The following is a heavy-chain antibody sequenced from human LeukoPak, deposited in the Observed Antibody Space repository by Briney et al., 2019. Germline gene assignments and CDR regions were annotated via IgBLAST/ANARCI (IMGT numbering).Heavy chain of an antibody. CDR1: GFTVSSNY. CDR2: IYSGGSA. Sequence: GGSLRLSCAASGFTVSSNYMSWVRQAPGKGLEWVSAIYSGGSAFYADSVKGRFTISRDISKNTLYLQMNSLRAEDAAVYYCASLVTIWFDYWGQGTLVTVSS. D-gene: IGHD4-11*01. CDR3: ASLVTIWFDY. V-gene: IGHV3-53*01. J-gene: IGHJ4*02.